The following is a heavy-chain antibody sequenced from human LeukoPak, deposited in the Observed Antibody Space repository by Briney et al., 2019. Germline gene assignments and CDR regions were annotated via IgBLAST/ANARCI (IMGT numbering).Heavy chain of an antibody. CDR2: IIPIFGTA. Sequence: PGASVKVSCKASGGTFSSYAISWVRQAPGQGLEWMGGIIPIFGTANYAQKFQGRVTMTRDMSTSTVYMELSSLRSEDTAVYYCARVQSGSYRYFDYWGQGTLVTVSS. V-gene: IGHV1-69*05. CDR3: ARVQSGSYRYFDY. CDR1: GGTFSSYA. D-gene: IGHD1-26*01. J-gene: IGHJ4*02.